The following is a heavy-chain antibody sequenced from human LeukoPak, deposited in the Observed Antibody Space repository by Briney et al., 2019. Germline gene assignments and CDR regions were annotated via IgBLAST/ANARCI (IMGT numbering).Heavy chain of an antibody. CDR3: ARLMVRGPTTSWGYYGMDV. D-gene: IGHD3-10*01. V-gene: IGHV4-4*07. Sequence: SETLSLTCTVSGGSISSYYWSWIRQPAGKGLEWIGRIYTSGSTNYSPSLKSRVTMSVDTSKNQFSLKLSSVTAADTAVYYCARLMVRGPTTSWGYYGMDVWGQGTTVTVSS. J-gene: IGHJ6*02. CDR1: GGSISSYY. CDR2: IYTSGST.